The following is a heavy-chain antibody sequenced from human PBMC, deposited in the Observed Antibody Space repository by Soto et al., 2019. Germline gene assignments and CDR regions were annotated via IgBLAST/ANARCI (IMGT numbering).Heavy chain of an antibody. CDR1: GGSISSYY. V-gene: IGHV4-59*01. CDR2: IYYRGST. Sequence: PSETLSLTCTVSGGSISSYYWSWIRQPPGKGLEWIGYIYYRGSTKYNPSLKSRVTISVDTSKNQFSLKLSSVTAADTAVYYCARARLSRSWWFDPWGQGTLVTVSS. D-gene: IGHD3-10*01. J-gene: IGHJ5*02. CDR3: ARARLSRSWWFDP.